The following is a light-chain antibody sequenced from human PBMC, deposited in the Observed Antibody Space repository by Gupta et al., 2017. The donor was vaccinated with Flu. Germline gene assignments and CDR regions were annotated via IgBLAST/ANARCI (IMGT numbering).Light chain of an antibody. V-gene: IGKV1-27*01. Sequence: PSSLSASVGDRVTITCRASQDISSYLAWYQQKSGKVPKLLIYAASSLQSGVPSRFSGSGSGTAFTLTISSLQPEDVATYYCQKYNSAPPAFGGGTKVEIK. CDR2: AAS. J-gene: IGKJ4*01. CDR1: QDISSY. CDR3: QKYNSAPPA.